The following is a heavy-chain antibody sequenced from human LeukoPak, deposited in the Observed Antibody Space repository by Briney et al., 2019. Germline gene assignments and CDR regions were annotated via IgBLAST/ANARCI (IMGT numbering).Heavy chain of an antibody. CDR3: ARVSVGSGYYYGDY. V-gene: IGHV1-18*01. CDR2: ISGYNGNT. J-gene: IGHJ4*02. D-gene: IGHD3-22*01. CDR1: GFSFSSYG. Sequence: ASVKVSCKASGFSFSSYGISWVRQAPGQGLEWMGWISGYNGNTNYAQKFQGRVTMTTDTSTSTAYMDLRSLRSDDTAVYYCARVSVGSGYYYGDYWGQGTLVTVSS.